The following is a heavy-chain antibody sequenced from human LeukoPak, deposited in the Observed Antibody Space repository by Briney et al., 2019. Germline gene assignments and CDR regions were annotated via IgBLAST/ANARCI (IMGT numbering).Heavy chain of an antibody. CDR2: IYYSGST. CDR3: ARGLRIFGVVIQYYFDY. Sequence: SETLSLTCTVSGGSISSGGYYWSWIRQHPGKGLEWIGYIYYSGSTYYNPSLKSRVTISVDTSKNQFSLKLSSVTAADTAVYYCARGLRIFGVVIQYYFDYWGQGTLVTVSS. D-gene: IGHD3-3*01. J-gene: IGHJ4*02. V-gene: IGHV4-31*03. CDR1: GGSISSGGYY.